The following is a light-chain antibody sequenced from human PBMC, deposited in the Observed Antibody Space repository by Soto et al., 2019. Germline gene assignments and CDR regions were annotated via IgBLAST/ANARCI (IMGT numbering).Light chain of an antibody. J-gene: IGKJ2*01. CDR3: QQYGSSPGT. CDR1: QSVSSSY. V-gene: IGKV3-20*01. Sequence: EIVLTQSPGTLSLSPGERATLSCRASQSVSSSYLAWYQQKPGQAPRLLIYGASSRATGIPDRFSGSGSGTDFTLTISRLEPADFAVYYCQQYGSSPGTFGQRTKLEIK. CDR2: GAS.